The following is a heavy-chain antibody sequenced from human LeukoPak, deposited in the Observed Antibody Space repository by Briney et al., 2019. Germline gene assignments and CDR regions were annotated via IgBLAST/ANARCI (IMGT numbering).Heavy chain of an antibody. CDR3: PGNHYGDYDAFDI. Sequence: GESLKISCKGSGYSFTSYWIGCGRQMPGKGLEWMGIIYPGDSDTRYSPSFQGQVTISADKSISTAYLQWSSLKASDTAMDNCPGNHYGDYDAFDIWRQGTIVTDSS. CDR1: GYSFTSYW. V-gene: IGHV5-51*01. D-gene: IGHD4-17*01. CDR2: IYPGDSDT. J-gene: IGHJ3*02.